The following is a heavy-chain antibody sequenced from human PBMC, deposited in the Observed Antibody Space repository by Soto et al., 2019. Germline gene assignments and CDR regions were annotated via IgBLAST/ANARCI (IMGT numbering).Heavy chain of an antibody. J-gene: IGHJ4*02. V-gene: IGHV3-33*01. Sequence: QVQLVESGGGVVQPGRSLRLSCAASGFTFSSYGMHWVRQAPGKGLEWVAVIWYDGNDKDYADFVKGRFTISRDNAKNTVSLQMNSLRAEDTAVYYCARDRHSSSSGYFEYWGQGTLVTVSS. D-gene: IGHD6-6*01. CDR1: GFTFSSYG. CDR3: ARDRHSSSSGYFEY. CDR2: IWYDGNDK.